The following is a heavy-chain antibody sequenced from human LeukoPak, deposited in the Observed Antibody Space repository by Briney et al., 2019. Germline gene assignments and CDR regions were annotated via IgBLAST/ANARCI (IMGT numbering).Heavy chain of an antibody. CDR2: IRPNNGGT. V-gene: IGHV1-2*02. CDR1: GYTLSDYY. Sequence: ASVKVSCKASGYTLSDYYIQWLRQAPGQGLEWVGWIRPNNGGTHYAQKFQGRVTMTKDTSINTAYMELRSLRSDDTAIYYCARDSPFMVRGTGDAFDIWGQGTMVSVSS. J-gene: IGHJ3*02. D-gene: IGHD3-10*01. CDR3: ARDSPFMVRGTGDAFDI.